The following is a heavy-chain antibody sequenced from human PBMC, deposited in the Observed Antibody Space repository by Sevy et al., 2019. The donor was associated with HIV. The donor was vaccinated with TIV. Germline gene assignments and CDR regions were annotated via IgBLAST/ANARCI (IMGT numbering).Heavy chain of an antibody. D-gene: IGHD7-27*01. J-gene: IGHJ6*02. Sequence: ASVKVSCKASGYTFTGYYMHWVRQAPGQGLEWMGRINPNSGGTNYAQKFQGRVTMTRDTSISTAYMELSRLRSDDTAVYYCARAKRLGRDYYYGMDVWGQGTTVTVSS. V-gene: IGHV1-2*06. CDR3: ARAKRLGRDYYYGMDV. CDR1: GYTFTGYY. CDR2: INPNSGGT.